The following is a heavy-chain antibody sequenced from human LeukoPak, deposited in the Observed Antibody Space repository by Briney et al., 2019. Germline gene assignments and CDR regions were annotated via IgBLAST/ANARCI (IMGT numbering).Heavy chain of an antibody. V-gene: IGHV4-59*01. J-gene: IGHJ3*02. Sequence: KPSETLSLTCTVSGGSINNYYWNWIRQPPGKGLEWIGYIYYSGSTNYNPSLKSRVTISADTSKNQFSLRLSSVTAADTAVYYCARDGVAFDAFDIWGQGTVVTVSS. CDR3: ARDGVAFDAFDI. CDR1: GGSINNYY. D-gene: IGHD5-12*01. CDR2: IYYSGST.